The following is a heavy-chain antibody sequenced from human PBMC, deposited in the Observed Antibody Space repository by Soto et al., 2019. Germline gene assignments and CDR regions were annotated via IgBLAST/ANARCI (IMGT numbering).Heavy chain of an antibody. CDR1: GFTFSSYG. V-gene: IGHV3-30*18. CDR2: ISYDGSNK. Sequence: LRLSCAASGFTFSSYGMHWVRQAPGKGLEWVAVISYDGSNKYYADSVKGRFTISRDNSKNTLYLQMNSLRAEDTAVYYCAKESYEWIQFFDYWGQGTLVTVSS. J-gene: IGHJ4*02. CDR3: AKESYEWIQFFDY. D-gene: IGHD5-18*01.